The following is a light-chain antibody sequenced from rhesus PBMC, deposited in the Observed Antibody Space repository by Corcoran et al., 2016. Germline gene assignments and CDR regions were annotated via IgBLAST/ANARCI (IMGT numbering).Light chain of an antibody. Sequence: DIQMTQSPSSLSASVGDTVTITCRASQSISSWLAWYQQKPGNAPKGLIYKASSLQTGGPSRFSGSGSGTDFTLTISILQSEDFATYFCQQSTRSPYSFGQGTKGEIK. V-gene: IGKV1-22*01. J-gene: IGKJ2*01. CDR3: QQSTRSPYS. CDR2: KAS. CDR1: QSISSW.